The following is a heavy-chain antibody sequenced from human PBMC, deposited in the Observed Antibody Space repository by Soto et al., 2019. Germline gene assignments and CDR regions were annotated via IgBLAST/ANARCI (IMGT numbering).Heavy chain of an antibody. J-gene: IGHJ4*02. Sequence: SETLWLTCIVSGASISSSYWRWIRRPPGKGLEWIGYIYPSGSTNYNPSLRSRVAISLGTTKNQFSVKLSSVTAADTAVYYCARVWGLDYNDSCGQGTRVT. CDR2: IYPSGST. CDR3: ARVWGLDYNDS. CDR1: GASISSSY. V-gene: IGHV4-59*01. D-gene: IGHD7-27*01.